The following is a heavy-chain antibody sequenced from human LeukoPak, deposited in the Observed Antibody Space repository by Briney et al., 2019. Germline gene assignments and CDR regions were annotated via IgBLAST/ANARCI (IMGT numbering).Heavy chain of an antibody. Sequence: SETLSLTCTVSGGSISSGGYYWSWIRQPPGKGLEWIGYIYHSGSTYYNPSLKSRVTISVDTSKNQFSLKLSSVTAADTAVYYCARGRVAAAGSRSYYFDYWGQGTLVTVSS. CDR2: IYHSGST. J-gene: IGHJ4*02. CDR1: GGSISSGGYY. V-gene: IGHV4-30-2*01. CDR3: ARGRVAAAGSRSYYFDY. D-gene: IGHD6-13*01.